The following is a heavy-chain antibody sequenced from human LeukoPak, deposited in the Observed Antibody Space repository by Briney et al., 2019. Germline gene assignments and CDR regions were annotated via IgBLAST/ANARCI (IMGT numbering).Heavy chain of an antibody. Sequence: SVKVSCKASGGTFSSYTISWVRQAPGQGLEWMGRIIPILGIANYAQKFQGRVTITADKSTSTAYMELSSLRSEDTAVYYCARAAPCSSTSCPFDYSGQGTLVTVSS. D-gene: IGHD2-2*01. CDR3: ARAAPCSSTSCPFDY. CDR2: IIPILGIA. J-gene: IGHJ4*02. V-gene: IGHV1-69*02. CDR1: GGTFSSYT.